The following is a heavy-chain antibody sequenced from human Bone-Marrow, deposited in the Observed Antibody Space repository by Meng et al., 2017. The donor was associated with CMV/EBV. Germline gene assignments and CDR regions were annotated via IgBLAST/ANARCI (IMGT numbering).Heavy chain of an antibody. J-gene: IGHJ6*02. D-gene: IGHD3-3*01. CDR3: RSGPNWYYGMDV. Sequence: GESLKISCAASGFTFSNAWMSWVRQAPGKGLEWVGRIKSKTDGGTTDYAAPVKGRFTISRDDSKNTLYLQMNSLKTEDTAVYYCRSGPNWYYGMDVWGQGTTVTVSS. CDR1: GFTFSNAW. V-gene: IGHV3-15*01. CDR2: IKSKTDGGTT.